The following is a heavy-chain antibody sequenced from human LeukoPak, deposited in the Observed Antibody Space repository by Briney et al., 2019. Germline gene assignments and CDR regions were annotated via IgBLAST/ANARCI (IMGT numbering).Heavy chain of an antibody. CDR1: GGTFSSYA. CDR2: IIPIFGTA. CDR3: ARGHEIGDFDY. D-gene: IGHD3-16*01. J-gene: IGHJ4*02. V-gene: IGHV1-69*05. Sequence: ASVKVSCKASGGTFSSYAISWVRQAPGQGLEWMGGIIPIFGTANYAQEFQGRVTITTDESTSTAYMELSSLRSEDTAVYYCARGHEIGDFDYWGQGTLVTVSS.